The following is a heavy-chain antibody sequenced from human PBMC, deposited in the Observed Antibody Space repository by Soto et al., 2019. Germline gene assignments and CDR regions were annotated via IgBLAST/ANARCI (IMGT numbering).Heavy chain of an antibody. D-gene: IGHD3-22*01. V-gene: IGHV1-3*01. CDR3: ATVTMISCAYFDY. CDR1: GYTFTSYA. CDR2: INAGNGNT. Sequence: GASVKVSCKASGYTFTSYAMHWERQAPGQRLEWMGWINAGNGNTKYSQKFQGRVTITRDTSASAAYMELSSLRSEDTAVYYCATVTMISCAYFDYWGQRTLFPTCS. J-gene: IGHJ4*02.